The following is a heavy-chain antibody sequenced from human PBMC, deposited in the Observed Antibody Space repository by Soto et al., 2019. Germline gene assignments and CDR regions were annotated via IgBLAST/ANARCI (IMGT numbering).Heavy chain of an antibody. D-gene: IGHD6-19*01. Sequence: SGGSMRLSCTLAGFNFSSYGIHWVRQAPGKGLEWVAVISYDGNNKYYAESVKGRRFTISRDNSKNTVYLQVNSLRVNDTAVYYCARDSRQWLVSDYWGQGTLVTVSS. CDR2: ISYDGNNK. J-gene: IGHJ4*02. V-gene: IGHV3-30*03. CDR3: ARDSRQWLVSDY. CDR1: GFNFSSYG.